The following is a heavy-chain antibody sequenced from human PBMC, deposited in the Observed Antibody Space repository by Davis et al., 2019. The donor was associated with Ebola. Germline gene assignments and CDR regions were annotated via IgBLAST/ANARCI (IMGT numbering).Heavy chain of an antibody. CDR1: GGTFSSYG. Sequence: SVKVSCKASGGTFSSYGISWVRQAPGQGLDWMGGIIPVFGIPKYAQKFQGRVTITADESTSTAYMELSSLRSEDTAVYYCAKGGGVSSWLVDSWGQGTLVTVSS. D-gene: IGHD6-13*01. CDR3: AKGGGVSSWLVDS. CDR2: IIPVFGIP. J-gene: IGHJ4*02. V-gene: IGHV1-69*13.